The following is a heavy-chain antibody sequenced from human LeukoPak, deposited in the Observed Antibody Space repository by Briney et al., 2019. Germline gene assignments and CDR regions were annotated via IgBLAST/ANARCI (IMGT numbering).Heavy chain of an antibody. V-gene: IGHV3-9*01. CDR1: GFTFDDYA. D-gene: IGHD6-13*01. Sequence: GRSLRLSCAASGFTFDDYAMHWVRQAPGKGLEWVSGISWNIGSIGYADSVKGRFTISRNNAKNSLYLQMNSLRAEDTALYYCAKDIAAAGKGPFDPWGQGTLVTVSS. J-gene: IGHJ5*02. CDR2: ISWNIGSI. CDR3: AKDIAAAGKGPFDP.